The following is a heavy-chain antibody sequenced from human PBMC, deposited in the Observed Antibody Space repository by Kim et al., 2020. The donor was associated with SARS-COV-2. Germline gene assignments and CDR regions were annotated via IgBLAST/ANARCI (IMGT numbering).Heavy chain of an antibody. Sequence: ASVKVSCKASGYTFTGYYMHWVRQAPGQGLEWMGRINPNSGGTNYAQKFQGRVTMTRDTSISTAYMELSRLRSDDTAVYYCARDDWTYCSSTSCNYSGVYWGQGTLVTVSS. CDR3: ARDDWTYCSSTSCNYSGVY. D-gene: IGHD2-2*01. V-gene: IGHV1-2*06. CDR2: INPNSGGT. CDR1: GYTFTGYY. J-gene: IGHJ4*02.